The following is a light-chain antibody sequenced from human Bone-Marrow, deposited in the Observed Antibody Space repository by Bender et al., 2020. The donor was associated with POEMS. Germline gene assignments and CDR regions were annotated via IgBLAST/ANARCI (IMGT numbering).Light chain of an antibody. CDR1: SSDVGGYNY. CDR2: YVS. V-gene: IGLV2-11*01. Sequence: QSALTQPRSVSGSPGQSVTISCTGTSSDVGGYNYVSWYQQKPGNAPKLMIYYVSQRPSGVPDRFSGSKSGNTASLTISGLQAEDEADYYCCSYAGTLKWVFGGGTILTVL. CDR3: CSYAGTLKWV. J-gene: IGLJ3*02.